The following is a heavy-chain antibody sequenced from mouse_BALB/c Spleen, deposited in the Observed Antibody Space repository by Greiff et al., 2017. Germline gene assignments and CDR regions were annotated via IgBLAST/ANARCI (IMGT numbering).Heavy chain of an antibody. Sequence: VQLQQSGPELVKPGASVKISCKASGYAFSSSWMNWVKQRPGQGLEWIGRIYPGDGDTNYNGKFKGKATLTADKSSSTAYMQLSSLTSVDSAVYFCARTGSSQYAMDYWGQGTSVTVSS. J-gene: IGHJ4*01. CDR1: GYAFSSSW. CDR3: ARTGSSQYAMDY. V-gene: IGHV1-82*01. CDR2: IYPGDGDT. D-gene: IGHD1-1*01.